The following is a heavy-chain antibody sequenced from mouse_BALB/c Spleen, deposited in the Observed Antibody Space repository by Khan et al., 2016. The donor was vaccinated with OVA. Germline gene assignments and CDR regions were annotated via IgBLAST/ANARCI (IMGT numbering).Heavy chain of an antibody. D-gene: IGHD1-2*01. CDR1: GYTFTDYN. CDR2: IYPNDGGT. Sequence: EVQLQESGPELVKPGASVKISCKASGYTFTDYNMDWVKQSHGKSLEWIGFIYPNDGGTGYNQKFKAKATMTVDISSNPASMELRSLTSEDSAVYYCTRSGYGSFAYWGQGTLVTVSA. V-gene: IGHV1S29*02. J-gene: IGHJ3*01. CDR3: TRSGYGSFAY.